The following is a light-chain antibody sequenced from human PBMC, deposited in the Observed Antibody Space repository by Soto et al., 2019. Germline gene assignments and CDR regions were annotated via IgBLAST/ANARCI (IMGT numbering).Light chain of an antibody. CDR3: QQSYSTPRT. CDR2: DAS. Sequence: EIVCTQSPGTLSLSPGERATLSCRASQSVSSSYLAWYQQKPGQAPRLLIYDASIRATGIPARFSGSGSETDFTLTISSLQPEDFATYYCQQSYSTPRTFGQGTKVDIK. V-gene: IGKV3D-20*02. CDR1: QSVSSSY. J-gene: IGKJ1*01.